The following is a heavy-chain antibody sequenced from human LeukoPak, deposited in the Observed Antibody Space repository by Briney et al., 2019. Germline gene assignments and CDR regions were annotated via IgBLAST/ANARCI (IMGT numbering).Heavy chain of an antibody. CDR2: ISSSSSYI. Sequence: GGSLRLSCAASGFTFSSYSMNWVRQAPGKGLEWVSSISSSSSYIYYADSVKGRFTISRDNAKNSLYLQMNRLRVEDTAVYYCARPSQAYYYYYYMDVWGKGTTVTVSS. CDR1: GFTFSSYS. CDR3: ARPSQAYYYYYYMDV. J-gene: IGHJ6*03. V-gene: IGHV3-21*01.